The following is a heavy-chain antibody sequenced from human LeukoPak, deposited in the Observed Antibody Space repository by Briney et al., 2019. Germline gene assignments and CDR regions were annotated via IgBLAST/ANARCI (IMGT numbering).Heavy chain of an antibody. V-gene: IGHV4-61*02. Sequence: PSETLSLTCTVSGGSISSGSYYLSWIRQPAGKGLEWIGRIYTSGSTNYNPSLKSRVTISVDTSKNQFSLKLSSVTAADTAVYYCAGPLNWFDPWGQGTLVTVSS. J-gene: IGHJ5*02. CDR2: IYTSGST. CDR1: GGSISSGSYY. CDR3: AGPLNWFDP.